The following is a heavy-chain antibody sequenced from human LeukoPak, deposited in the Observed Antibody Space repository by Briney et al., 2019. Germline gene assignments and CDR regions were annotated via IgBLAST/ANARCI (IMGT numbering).Heavy chain of an antibody. CDR1: GYTLTELS. CDR2: FDPEDGET. V-gene: IGHV1-24*01. Sequence: ASVKVTCKVSGYTLTELSMHWVRQAPGKGLEWMGGFDPEDGETIYAQKFQGRVTMTEDTSTDTAYMELSSLRSEDTAEYYCARGDDYGGAWYYFDYWGQGTLVTVSS. J-gene: IGHJ4*02. D-gene: IGHD4-23*01. CDR3: ARGDDYGGAWYYFDY.